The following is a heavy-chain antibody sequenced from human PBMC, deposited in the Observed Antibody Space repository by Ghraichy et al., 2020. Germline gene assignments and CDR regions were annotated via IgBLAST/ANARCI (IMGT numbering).Heavy chain of an antibody. V-gene: IGHV3-30*18. CDR2: ISYDGSNK. D-gene: IGHD5-18*01. Sequence: GGSLRLSCAASGFTFSSYGMYWVRQAPGKGLEWVAVISYDGSNKYYADSVKGRFTISRDNSKNTLYLQMNSLRAEDTAVYYCAKDQRSADTAMVIGPSDYWGQGTLVTVSS. J-gene: IGHJ4*02. CDR1: GFTFSSYG. CDR3: AKDQRSADTAMVIGPSDY.